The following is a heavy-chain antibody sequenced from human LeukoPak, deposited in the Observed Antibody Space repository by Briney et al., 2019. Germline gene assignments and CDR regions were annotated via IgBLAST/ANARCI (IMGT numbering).Heavy chain of an antibody. D-gene: IGHD2-15*01. CDR2: ISGSDGST. CDR1: GFTFSSYA. J-gene: IGHJ4*02. Sequence: PGGSLRFSCAASGFTFSSYAMSWVRQAPGKGMEWVSAISGSDGSTYYADSVKGRFTISRDNSKNTLYLQMNSLRAEDTAVYYCAKSKVVAATMGRFDYWGQGTLVTVSS. V-gene: IGHV3-23*01. CDR3: AKSKVVAATMGRFDY.